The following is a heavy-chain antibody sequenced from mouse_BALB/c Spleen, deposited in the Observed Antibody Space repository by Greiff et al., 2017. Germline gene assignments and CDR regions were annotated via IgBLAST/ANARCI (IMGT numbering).Heavy chain of an antibody. CDR1: GFSLTSYG. CDR2: IWAGGST. Sequence: VKLVESGPGLVAPSQSLSITCTVSGFSLTSYGVHWVRQPPGKGLEWLGVIWAGGSTNYNSALMSRLSISKDNSKSQVFLKMNSLQTDDTAMYYCAREGTAPYYAMDYWGQGTSVTVSS. CDR3: AREGTAPYYAMDY. J-gene: IGHJ4*01. D-gene: IGHD2-14*01. V-gene: IGHV2-9*02.